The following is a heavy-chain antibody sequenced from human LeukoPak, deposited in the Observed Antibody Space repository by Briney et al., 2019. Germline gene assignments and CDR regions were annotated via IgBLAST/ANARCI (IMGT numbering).Heavy chain of an antibody. CDR1: GGSISSYY. CDR3: ARVRKGVDP. J-gene: IGHJ5*02. V-gene: IGHV4-59*01. D-gene: IGHD1-26*01. CDR2: IYYSGST. Sequence: PSETLSLTCTVSGGSISSYYWSWIRQPPGKGLEWIGYIYYSGSTNYNPSLKSRVTISVDTSKNQFSLKLSSVTAADTTVYYCARVRKGVDPWGQGTLVTVSS.